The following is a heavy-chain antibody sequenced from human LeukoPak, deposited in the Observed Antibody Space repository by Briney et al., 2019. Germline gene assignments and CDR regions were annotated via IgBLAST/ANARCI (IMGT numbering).Heavy chain of an antibody. J-gene: IGHJ4*02. CDR3: ARMGDPYSSGWYDGDY. D-gene: IGHD6-19*01. Sequence: PGGSLRLSCATSGFIFSSHWMSWVRQAPGKGLEWVAHIRQDGIEKQYLDSVRGRFTISRDSTKNSMYLQMDRLRDEDTAVYYCARMGDPYSSGWYDGDYWGQGTLVTVSS. CDR2: IRQDGIEK. CDR1: GFIFSSHW. V-gene: IGHV3-7*01.